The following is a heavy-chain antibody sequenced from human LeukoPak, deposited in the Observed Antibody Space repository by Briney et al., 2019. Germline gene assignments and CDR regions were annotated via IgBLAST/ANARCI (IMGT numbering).Heavy chain of an antibody. Sequence: GASVKVSCKASEYSFTSNYIHWVRQAPGQGLEWIGMIYPRDGSTSYAQKFQGRVTVTRDTSTSTVHMELSGLRSEDTAVYYCARDQEAFDYWGQGTLVTVSS. CDR2: IYPRDGST. J-gene: IGHJ4*02. V-gene: IGHV1-46*01. CDR3: ARDQEAFDY. CDR1: EYSFTSNY.